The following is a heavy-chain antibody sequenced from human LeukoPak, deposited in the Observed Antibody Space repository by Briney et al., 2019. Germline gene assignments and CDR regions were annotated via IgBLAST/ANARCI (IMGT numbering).Heavy chain of an antibody. V-gene: IGHV3-74*01. CDR1: GFTFNNFW. D-gene: IGHD3/OR15-3a*01. CDR3: ARGSFGPDI. J-gene: IGHJ3*02. Sequence: PGGSLRLSRAASGFTFNNFWMHWVRQGPGKGLVWVARSNNKGTETVYANSVKGRFTISRDKAKNTLYLQMNSLRAEDTAIYYCARGSFGPDIWGNGTVDTVSS. CDR2: SNNKGTET.